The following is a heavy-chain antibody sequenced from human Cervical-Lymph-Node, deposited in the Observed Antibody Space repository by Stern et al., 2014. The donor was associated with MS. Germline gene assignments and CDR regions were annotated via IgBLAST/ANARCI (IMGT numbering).Heavy chain of an antibody. CDR2: IYYSGST. V-gene: IGHV4-31*03. J-gene: IGHJ6*02. CDR3: ARDVYSDSRRGLDV. D-gene: IGHD5-12*01. Sequence: QVQLQESGPGLVRPSQTLSLTCTVSGVFISRGGDYWTWIRQHPGKGPEWIGSIYYSGSTYYNPSLKGRLLISLDTSGNHFSLNLNSVTAADTAVYYCARDVYSDSRRGLDVWGQGTTVTVSS. CDR1: GVFISRGGDY.